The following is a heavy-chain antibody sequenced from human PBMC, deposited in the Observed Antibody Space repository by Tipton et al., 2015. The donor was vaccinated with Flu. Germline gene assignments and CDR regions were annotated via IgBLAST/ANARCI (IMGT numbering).Heavy chain of an antibody. J-gene: IGHJ5*02. CDR1: DDSSTYYY. D-gene: IGHD4-11*01. CDR2: IYYSGGT. V-gene: IGHV4-59*08. CDR3: ARRDYRNYVSDPKSWFDP. Sequence: TLSLTCTVSDDSSTYYYWSWIRQPPGKGLEWIGYIYYSGGTNYNPSLQSRLTISIDTSKNQFSLNMRSVTAADMAVYYCARRDYRNYVSDPKSWFDPWGQGTLVAVSS.